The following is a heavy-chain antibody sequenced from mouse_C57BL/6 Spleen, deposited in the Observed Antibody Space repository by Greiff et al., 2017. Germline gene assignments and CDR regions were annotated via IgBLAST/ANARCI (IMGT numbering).Heavy chain of an antibody. J-gene: IGHJ1*03. V-gene: IGHV1-66*01. D-gene: IGHD2-4*01. CDR3: ARGGRYDYGGYCDV. CDR2: IYPGSGHT. CDR1: GYSFTSYS. Sequence: VKLMESGPELVKPGASVTISCKASGYSFTSYSIHWVKQRPGQGLEWIGWIYPGSGHTKYNETFKGKATLTADTSSSAAYMQLSNLTSEDSAVDCCARGGRYDYGGYCDVWGTGTTVTVSS.